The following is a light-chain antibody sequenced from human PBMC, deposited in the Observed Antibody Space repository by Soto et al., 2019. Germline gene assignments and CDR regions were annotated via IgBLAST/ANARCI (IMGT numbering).Light chain of an antibody. J-gene: IGKJ4*02. CDR3: QQLNSYPPT. CDR1: QGISSW. CDR2: AAS. Sequence: DDQMTKTPSSASASIGDRVTITWRASQGISSWLAWYQQKPGKAPKLLIYAASTLASGVPARFSGSGSGTDFSLTISSLDPEDFATYYCQQLNSYPPTFGAGTKVDIK. V-gene: IGKV1-12*01.